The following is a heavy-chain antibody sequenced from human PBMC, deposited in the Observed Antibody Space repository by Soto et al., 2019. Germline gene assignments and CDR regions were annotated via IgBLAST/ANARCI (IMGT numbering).Heavy chain of an antibody. D-gene: IGHD2-2*01. CDR2: IYYSGST. V-gene: IGHV4-39*01. CDR3: ARRAAIVVVPAASNSWFDP. CDR1: GGSISSSSYY. Sequence: SETLSLTCTVSGGSISSSSYYWGWIRQPPGKGLEWIGSIYYSGSTYYNPSLKSRVTISVDTSKNQFSLKLSSVTAADTAVYYCARRAAIVVVPAASNSWFDPWGQGTLVTVSS. J-gene: IGHJ5*02.